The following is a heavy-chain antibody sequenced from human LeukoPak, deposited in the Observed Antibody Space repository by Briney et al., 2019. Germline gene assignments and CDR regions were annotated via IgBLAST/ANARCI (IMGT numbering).Heavy chain of an antibody. CDR2: INHSGST. CDR1: GGSFSGYY. J-gene: IGHJ4*02. D-gene: IGHD3-10*01. V-gene: IGHV4-34*01. CDR3: ARGLYGSGSYYNG. Sequence: SETLSLTCAVYGGSFSGYYWSWTRQPPGKGLEWIGEINHSGSTNYNPSLKSRVTISVDTSKNQFSLKLSSVTAADTAVYYCARGLYGSGSYYNGWGQGTLVTVSS.